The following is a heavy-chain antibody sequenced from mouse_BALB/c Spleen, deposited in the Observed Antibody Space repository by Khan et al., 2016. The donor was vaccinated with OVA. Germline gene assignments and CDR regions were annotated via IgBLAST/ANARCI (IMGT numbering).Heavy chain of an antibody. V-gene: IGHV2-6-4*01. CDR2: IWGGGGT. Sequence: VQLQESGPGLVAPSQSLSITCTVSGFSLSTYSIHWVRQPPGKGLEWLGMIWGGGGTDYNSTLKSRLSISKDNSKSQVFLKMNSLQTDDTAMYDCARAYYRYDGYYAMDYWGQGTSVTVSA. CDR1: GFSLSTYS. CDR3: ARAYYRYDGYYAMDY. J-gene: IGHJ4*01. D-gene: IGHD2-14*01.